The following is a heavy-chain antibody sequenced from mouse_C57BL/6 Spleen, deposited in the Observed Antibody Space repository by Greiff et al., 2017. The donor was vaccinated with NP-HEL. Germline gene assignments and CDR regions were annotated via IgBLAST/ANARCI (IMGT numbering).Heavy chain of an antibody. CDR1: GFSLTSYG. D-gene: IGHD2-4*01. Sequence: VQLVESGPGLVAPSQSLSITCTVSGFSLTSYGVHWVRQPPGKGLEWLVVIWSDGSTTYNSALKSRLSISKDNSKSQVFLKMNSHQTDDTAMYYCARHGYDYDRAMDYWGQGTSVTVSS. CDR2: IWSDGST. J-gene: IGHJ4*01. V-gene: IGHV2-6-1*01. CDR3: ARHGYDYDRAMDY.